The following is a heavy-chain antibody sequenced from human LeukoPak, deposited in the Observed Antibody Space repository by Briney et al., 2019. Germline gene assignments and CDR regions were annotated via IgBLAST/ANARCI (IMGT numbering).Heavy chain of an antibody. J-gene: IGHJ4*02. CDR3: AKDQDFWSGYYTN. CDR1: GFTFRSYA. D-gene: IGHD3-3*01. V-gene: IGHV3-23*01. CDR2: ISGSGGST. Sequence: GGSLRLSXAASGFTFRSYAMSWVRQAPGKGLEWVSAISGSGGSTYYADSVKGRFTISRDNSKNTLYLQMNSLRAEDTAVYYCAKDQDFWSGYYTNWGQGTLVTVSS.